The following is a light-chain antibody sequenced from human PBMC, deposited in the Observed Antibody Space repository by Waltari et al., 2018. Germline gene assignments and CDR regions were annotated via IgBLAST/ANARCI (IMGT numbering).Light chain of an antibody. CDR1: RSDVGGYNY. CDR3: SSYTSSTTLLLI. Sequence: QSALTQPASVSGSPGQSITISCPGTRSDVGGYNYVSWYQKHPGKAPKLLIYGVSNRPSGFSNRFSASKSGNTASLIISGLQAEDEADYYCSSYTSSTTLLLIFGGGTKLTVL. J-gene: IGLJ2*01. V-gene: IGLV2-14*03. CDR2: GVS.